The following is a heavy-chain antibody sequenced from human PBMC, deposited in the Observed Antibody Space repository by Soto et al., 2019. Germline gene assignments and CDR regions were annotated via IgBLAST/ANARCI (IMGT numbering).Heavy chain of an antibody. D-gene: IGHD6-6*01. CDR1: GFTFSSHW. CDR3: ARPRSKSSSGFDI. J-gene: IGHJ3*02. V-gene: IGHV3-74*01. Sequence: EAQLAESGGGLVQPGGSLRLSCAASGFTFSSHWMHWVRQAPGQGPEGVARVNEDGSGGDYAESVKGRFTISRDNAKNTLYLETNSLRVEDTAVYYCARPRSKSSSGFDIWGQGTMVTVSS. CDR2: VNEDGSGG.